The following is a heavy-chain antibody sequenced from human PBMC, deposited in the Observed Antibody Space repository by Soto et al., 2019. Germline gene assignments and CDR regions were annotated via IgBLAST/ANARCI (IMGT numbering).Heavy chain of an antibody. CDR3: ARHLDNGFAGQDY. Sequence: SETLSLTCTVSGGSISGYYWSYIRQPPGKGLEWIGEIYHSGSTKYNPSLKSRVTISVDTSKNQFSLMLSSVTAADTAVYYCARHLDNGFAGQDYWGVGTLVTVSS. CDR2: IYHSGST. CDR1: GGSISGYY. D-gene: IGHD2-2*03. V-gene: IGHV4-59*08. J-gene: IGHJ4*02.